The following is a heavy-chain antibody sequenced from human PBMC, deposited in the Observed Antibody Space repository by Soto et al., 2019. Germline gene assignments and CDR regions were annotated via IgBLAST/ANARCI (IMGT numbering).Heavy chain of an antibody. D-gene: IGHD3-3*01. J-gene: IGHJ6*02. CDR3: ARLLAIFGVVIRMDV. V-gene: IGHV4-39*01. Sequence: QLQLQESGPGLVKPSETLSLTCTVSGGSISSSSYYWVWIRQPPGKGLEWIGTIYSSGSTYYNPSLKSRVTISVDTSKNQFSLKLTSVTAADTAVYYCARLLAIFGVVIRMDVWGPGTTVTVSS. CDR1: GGSISSSSYY. CDR2: IYSSGST.